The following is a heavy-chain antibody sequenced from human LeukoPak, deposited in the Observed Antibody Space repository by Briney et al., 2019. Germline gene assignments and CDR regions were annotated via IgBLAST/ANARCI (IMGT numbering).Heavy chain of an antibody. D-gene: IGHD7-27*01. V-gene: IGHV4-34*01. Sequence: SETLSLTCAVYGGSFSGYYWSWIRQPPGKGLEWIGEINHSGSTNYNPSLKSRVTISVDTSKNQFSLKLSSVTAADTAVYYCARVPGDHNYFDYWGQGTLVTVSS. CDR1: GGSFSGYY. CDR3: ARVPGDHNYFDY. CDR2: INHSGST. J-gene: IGHJ4*02.